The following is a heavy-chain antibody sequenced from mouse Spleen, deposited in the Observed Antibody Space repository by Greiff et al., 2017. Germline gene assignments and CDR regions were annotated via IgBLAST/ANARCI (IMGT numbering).Heavy chain of an antibody. J-gene: IGHJ4*01. Sequence: DVKLVESGGGLVKPGGSLKLSCAASGFTFSDYGMHWVRQAPEKGLEWVAYISSGSSTIYYADTVKGRFTISRDNAKNTLFLHMTSLRSEDTAMYYCARNDGKRGYYAMDYWGQGTSVTVSS. V-gene: IGHV5-17*01. CDR2: ISSGSSTI. D-gene: IGHD2-3*01. CDR1: GFTFSDYG. CDR3: ARNDGKRGYYAMDY.